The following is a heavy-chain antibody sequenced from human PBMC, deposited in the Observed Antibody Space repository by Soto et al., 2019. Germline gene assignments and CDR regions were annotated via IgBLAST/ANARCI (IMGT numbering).Heavy chain of an antibody. CDR2: IIPIFGTA. D-gene: IGHD5-12*01. V-gene: IGHV1-69*12. CDR3: ARGNHRWLQLWYFDL. J-gene: IGHJ2*01. CDR1: GGTFSSST. Sequence: QVQLVQSGAEVKKPGSSVTVSCKASGGTFSSSTISWVRQAPGQGLEWMGGIIPIFGTANYAQKFQGRVTITADESTSTAYMELSSLRSEDTAVYDCARGNHRWLQLWYFDLWGRGTLVTVSS.